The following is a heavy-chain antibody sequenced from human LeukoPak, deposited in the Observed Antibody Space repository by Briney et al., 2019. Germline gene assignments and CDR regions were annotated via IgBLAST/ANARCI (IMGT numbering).Heavy chain of an antibody. CDR1: GFTFSSYA. V-gene: IGHV3-23*01. D-gene: IGHD6-19*01. CDR3: AKGQTAGIAVAGTGY. CDR2: ISGSGGST. Sequence: GGSLRLSCAASGFTFSSYAMSWVRQAPGKGLEWVSAISGSGGSTYYADSVKGRFTISRDNSENTLYLQMNSLRAEDTAVYYCAKGQTAGIAVAGTGYWGQGTLVTVSS. J-gene: IGHJ4*02.